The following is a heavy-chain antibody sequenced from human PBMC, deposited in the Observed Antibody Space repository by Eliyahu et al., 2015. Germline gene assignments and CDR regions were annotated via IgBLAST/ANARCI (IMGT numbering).Heavy chain of an antibody. CDR1: GFXXSSYA. D-gene: IGHD3-10*01. CDR3: AKDQRGSGDTVFVY. J-gene: IGHJ4*02. Sequence: ASGFXXSSYAMSWVRQAPGKGXEWVSAISGSGGSTYYADSVKGRFTISRDNSKNTLYLQMNSLRAEDTAVYYCAKDQRGSGDTVFVYWGQGTLVTVSS. V-gene: IGHV3-23*01. CDR2: ISGSGGST.